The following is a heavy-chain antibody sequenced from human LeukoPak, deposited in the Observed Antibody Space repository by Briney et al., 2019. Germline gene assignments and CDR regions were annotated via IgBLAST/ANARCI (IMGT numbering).Heavy chain of an antibody. CDR3: AREVAAAGRSVIVVTNYFDY. CDR1: GYTFTSYY. D-gene: IGHD6-13*01. CDR2: INPSGGST. Sequence: GASVKVSCKASGYTFTSYYMHWVRQAPGQGLEWMGIINPSGGSTSYAQKLQGRVTMTRDTSTSTVYMELSSLRSEDTAVYYCAREVAAAGRSVIVVTNYFDYWGQGTLVTVSS. V-gene: IGHV1-46*03. J-gene: IGHJ4*02.